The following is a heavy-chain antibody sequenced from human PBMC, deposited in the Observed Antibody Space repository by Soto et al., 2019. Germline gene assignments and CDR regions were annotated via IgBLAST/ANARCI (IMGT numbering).Heavy chain of an antibody. CDR2: INPSGGST. V-gene: IGHV1-46*03. D-gene: IGHD3-10*01. CDR1: GYTFTSYY. CDR3: AFSRTSTMVRGVIITGAFDI. Sequence: ASVKVSCKASGYTFTSYYMHWVRQAPGQGLEWMGIINPSGGSTSYAQKFQGRVTMTRDTSTSTVYMELSSLRSEDTAVYYCAFSRTSTMVRGVIITGAFDIWGQGTMVT. J-gene: IGHJ3*02.